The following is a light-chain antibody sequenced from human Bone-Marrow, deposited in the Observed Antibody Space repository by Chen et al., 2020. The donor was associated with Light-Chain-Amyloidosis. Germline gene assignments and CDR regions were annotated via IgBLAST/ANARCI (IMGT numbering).Light chain of an antibody. CDR3: SSYTSSSTLAYV. J-gene: IGLJ1*01. CDR2: DVS. CDR1: SSDVGGYNY. V-gene: IGLV2-14*01. Sequence: QSALTQPASVSGSPGQSITISCTGTSSDVGGYNYVSWYQQHLGKAPKLMIYDVSNRPSGVSNRFSGSKSGNTASLTISGLQAEYEADYYCSSYTSSSTLAYVFGTGTKVTVL.